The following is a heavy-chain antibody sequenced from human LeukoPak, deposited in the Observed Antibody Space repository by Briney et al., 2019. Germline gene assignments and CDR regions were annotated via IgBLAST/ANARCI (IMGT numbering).Heavy chain of an antibody. CDR1: GFTVSSNY. D-gene: IGHD4-17*01. Sequence: QPGGSLILSCAASGFTVSSNYMSWVRQAPGKGLEWVSVIYSGGSTYYADSVKGRFTTSRDNSKNTLYLQMNSLRAEDTAVYYCARGRRDYGDYPYWGQGTLVTVSS. V-gene: IGHV3-53*01. CDR2: IYSGGST. CDR3: ARGRRDYGDYPY. J-gene: IGHJ4*02.